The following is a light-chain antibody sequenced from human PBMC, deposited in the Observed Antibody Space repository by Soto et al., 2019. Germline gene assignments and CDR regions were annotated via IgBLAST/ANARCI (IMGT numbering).Light chain of an antibody. CDR3: QQYGSSPRLT. CDR2: AAS. V-gene: IGKV3-20*01. CDR1: QSVSSDY. J-gene: IGKJ4*01. Sequence: EIVLTQSPGTLSLSPGERATLSCRASQSVSSDYLAWYQQKPGQAPRLLFYAASSRATGIPDRFSGSGSGTHFTLTISRLEPEDFAVYYCQQYGSSPRLTFGGGTKVEI.